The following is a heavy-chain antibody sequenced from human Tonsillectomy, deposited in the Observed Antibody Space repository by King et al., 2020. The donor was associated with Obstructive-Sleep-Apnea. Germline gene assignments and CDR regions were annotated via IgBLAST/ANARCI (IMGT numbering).Heavy chain of an antibody. CDR1: GFTFSSYA. CDR3: AGDMTTVTTAAGATFDY. D-gene: IGHD4-17*01. J-gene: IGHJ4*02. CDR2: ISYDGSNK. Sequence: VQLVESGGGVVQPGRSLRLTCAASGFTFSSYAMHWVRQAPGKGLEWVAVISYDGSNKYYADSVKGRFTIPRDNSKNTLYLQMNSLRAEDTAVYYCAGDMTTVTTAAGATFDYWGQGTLVTVSS. V-gene: IGHV3-30*04.